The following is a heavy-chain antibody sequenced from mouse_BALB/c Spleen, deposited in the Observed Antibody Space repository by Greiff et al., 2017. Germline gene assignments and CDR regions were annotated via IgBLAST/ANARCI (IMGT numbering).Heavy chain of an antibody. CDR1: GFNIKDTY. CDR3: ARDYGKYAEYFDV. V-gene: IGHV14-3*02. Sequence: EVQLQQSGAELVKPGASVKLSCTASGFNIKDTYMHWVKQRPEQGLEWIGRIDPANGNTKYDPKFQGQATITADTSSNTAYLQLSSLTSEDTAVYYCARDYGKYAEYFDVWGAGTTVTVSA. CDR2: IDPANGNT. J-gene: IGHJ1*01. D-gene: IGHD2-1*01.